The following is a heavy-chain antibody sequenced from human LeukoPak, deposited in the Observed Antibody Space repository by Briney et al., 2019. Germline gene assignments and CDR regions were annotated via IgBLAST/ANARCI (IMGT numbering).Heavy chain of an antibody. CDR2: IIPIFGTA. CDR1: GFTFSSYW. J-gene: IGHJ4*02. Sequence: GGSLRLSCAASGFTFSSYWISWVRQAPGQGLEWMGGIIPIFGTANYAQKFQGRVTITADESTSTAYMELSSLRSEDTAVYYCARDSSTNWNYGEAVGGFDYWGQGTLVTVSS. V-gene: IGHV1-69*01. D-gene: IGHD1-7*01. CDR3: ARDSSTNWNYGEAVGGFDY.